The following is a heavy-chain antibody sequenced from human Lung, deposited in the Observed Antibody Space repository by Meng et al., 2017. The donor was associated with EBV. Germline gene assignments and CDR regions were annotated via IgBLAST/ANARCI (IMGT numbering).Heavy chain of an antibody. CDR3: AHLITARPFDY. CDR2: IYWDDDK. D-gene: IGHD6-6*01. CDR1: GFSLSTRGVG. J-gene: IGHJ4*02. V-gene: IGHV2-5*02. Sequence: QHTLAEAVPPVVNPTRTRTLTCSFSGFSLSTRGVGVGWIRQPPVKALEWLALIYWDDDKRYNPSLKSRLTITKDTSKNQVVLTVTNMDPVDTATYYCAHLITARPFDYWGQGTLVTVSS.